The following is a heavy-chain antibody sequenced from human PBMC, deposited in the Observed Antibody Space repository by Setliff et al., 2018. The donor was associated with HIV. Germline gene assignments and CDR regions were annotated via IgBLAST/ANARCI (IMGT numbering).Heavy chain of an antibody. D-gene: IGHD6-13*01. V-gene: IGHV3-11*04. CDR1: GFTFSDHY. Sequence: AGGSLRLSCAASGFTFSDHYMDWVRQAPGKGLEWVSYITSSGGTIYYADSVKGRFTISRDNAKNSLYLQMNSLRAEDTAVYYCARDSSSWYEFYFDCWGQGTLVTVSS. J-gene: IGHJ4*02. CDR2: ITSSGGTI. CDR3: ARDSSSWYEFYFDC.